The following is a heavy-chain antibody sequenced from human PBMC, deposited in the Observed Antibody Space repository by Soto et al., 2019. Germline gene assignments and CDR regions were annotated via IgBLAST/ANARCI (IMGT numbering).Heavy chain of an antibody. Sequence: KASETLSLTCTVSGGSINSFYWSWIRQPPGKGLEWIGYIYYSGSTVYNPSLKRRISISLDTSKTQFSLKLTSVTAADTAVYYCARVKYGSGSYLHTFDYWGQGALVTVSS. J-gene: IGHJ4*02. CDR3: ARVKYGSGSYLHTFDY. D-gene: IGHD3-10*01. CDR1: GGSINSFY. V-gene: IGHV4-59*01. CDR2: IYYSGST.